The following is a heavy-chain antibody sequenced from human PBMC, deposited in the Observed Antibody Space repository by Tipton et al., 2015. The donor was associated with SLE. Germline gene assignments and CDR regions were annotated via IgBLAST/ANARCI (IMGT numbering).Heavy chain of an antibody. CDR1: GGSFSGYY. CDR2: INHSGST. CDR3: ARNHGGNPFDY. Sequence: TLSLTCAVHGGSFSGYYWSWIRQPPGKGLEWIGEINHSGSTNYNPSLKSRVTISVDTSKNQFSLKLSSVTAADTAVYYCARNHGGNPFDYWGQGTLVTVSS. D-gene: IGHD4-23*01. J-gene: IGHJ4*02. V-gene: IGHV4-34*01.